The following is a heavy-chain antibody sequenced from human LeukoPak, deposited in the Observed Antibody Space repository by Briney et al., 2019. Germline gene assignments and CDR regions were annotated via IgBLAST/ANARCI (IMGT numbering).Heavy chain of an antibody. D-gene: IGHD3-22*01. J-gene: IGHJ4*02. V-gene: IGHV4-38-2*02. Sequence: SETLSLTCAVSGYSISSGYFWAWIRQPPGKGLEWIGSISHSGSSYSKPSLKSRVIISVDTSNNQFSLKLTSVTAADTATYYCARDGYYYDGSFEYWGQGIRCAVSS. CDR2: ISHSGSS. CDR1: GYSISSGYF. CDR3: ARDGYYYDGSFEY.